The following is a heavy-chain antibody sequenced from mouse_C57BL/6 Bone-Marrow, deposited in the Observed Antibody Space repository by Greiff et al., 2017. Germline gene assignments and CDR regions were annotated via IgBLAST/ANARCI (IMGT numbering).Heavy chain of an antibody. CDR3: ARYGYDEEACFAY. D-gene: IGHD2-14*01. J-gene: IGHJ3*01. V-gene: IGHV1-78*01. CDR1: GYTFTDHT. Sequence: SDAELVKPGASVKISCKVSGYTFTDHTIHWMKQRPEQGLDWIGYIYPRDGSTKYNEKFKGKATLTADKSSSTADVQLNSLTAEDSAVYFCARYGYDEEACFAYWGQGTRVTVAA. CDR2: IYPRDGST.